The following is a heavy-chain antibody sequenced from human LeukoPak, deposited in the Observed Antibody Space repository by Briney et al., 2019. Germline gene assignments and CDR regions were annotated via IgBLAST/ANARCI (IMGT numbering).Heavy chain of an antibody. Sequence: RPGGSLRLSCAASGFTFDDYGMSWVRQAPGKGLEWVSGINWNGGSTGYADSVKGRFTISRDNAKNSLYLQMNSLRAEDTALYYCATLYSSSGYSRGNFDYWGQGTLVTVSS. CDR1: GFTFDDYG. V-gene: IGHV3-20*04. D-gene: IGHD6-13*01. J-gene: IGHJ4*02. CDR3: ATLYSSSGYSRGNFDY. CDR2: INWNGGST.